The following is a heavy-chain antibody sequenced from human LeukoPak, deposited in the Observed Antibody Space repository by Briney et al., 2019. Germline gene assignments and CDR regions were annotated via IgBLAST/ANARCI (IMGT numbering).Heavy chain of an antibody. CDR2: MNPNSGSA. Sequence: ASVKVSCKASGYTFTSYGVSWVRQAPGQGLEWMGWMNPNSGSAGYSQKFQDRVTMTRSTSTSTAYMELSSLRSEDTAVYYCARGAWYSSGYTALHYFDYWGQGTLVTVSS. CDR3: ARGAWYSSGYTALHYFDY. D-gene: IGHD6-19*01. CDR1: GYTFTSYG. V-gene: IGHV1-8*02. J-gene: IGHJ4*02.